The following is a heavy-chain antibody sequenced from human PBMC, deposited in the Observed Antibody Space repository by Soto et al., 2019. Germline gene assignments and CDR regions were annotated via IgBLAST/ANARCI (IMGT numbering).Heavy chain of an antibody. J-gene: IGHJ4*02. Sequence: SETLSLTCSIYSGSSSGYYWSWIRQPPGKGLEWIGEISQSGNTNYSPSLKSRVSISIDTSMKQFSLNLASVSAADTAVYYCARAPKVSGSSQTRPDFWSQGTLVTVSS. CDR2: ISQSGNT. CDR1: SGSSSGYY. V-gene: IGHV4-34*01. D-gene: IGHD6-6*01. CDR3: ARAPKVSGSSQTRPDF.